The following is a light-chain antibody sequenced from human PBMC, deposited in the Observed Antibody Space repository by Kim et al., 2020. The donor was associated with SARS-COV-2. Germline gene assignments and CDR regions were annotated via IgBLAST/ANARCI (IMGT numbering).Light chain of an antibody. J-gene: IGKJ4*01. Sequence: DIQLTQSPSFLSASVGDRVTITCRASQGITTYLAWYQQKPGKAPKLLIYAASTLQSGVPSRFSGSGSGTEFTLTISSLQPEDFATYYCQHLNNFPLTFGGGTKVDIK. V-gene: IGKV1-9*01. CDR2: AAS. CDR3: QHLNNFPLT. CDR1: QGITTY.